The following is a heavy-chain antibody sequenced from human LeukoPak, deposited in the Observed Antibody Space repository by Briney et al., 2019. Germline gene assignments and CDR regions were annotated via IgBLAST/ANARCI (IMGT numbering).Heavy chain of an antibody. CDR3: ARGGAARPDY. CDR1: GFTFSSYG. J-gene: IGHJ4*02. V-gene: IGHV3-23*01. CDR2: ISGSGGST. D-gene: IGHD6-6*01. Sequence: GGTLRLSCAASGFTFSSYGMSWVRQAPGKGLEWVSAISGSGGSTYYADSVKVRLTISRDNARSSLYLQMDSLRVEDTAVYDCARGGAARPDYWGQGTLVTVFS.